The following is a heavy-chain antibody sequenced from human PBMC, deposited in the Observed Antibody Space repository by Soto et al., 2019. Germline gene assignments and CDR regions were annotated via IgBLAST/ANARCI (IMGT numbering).Heavy chain of an antibody. D-gene: IGHD2-15*01. Sequence: QITLKESGPTLVKPTQPLTLTCTFSGFSLSTSGVGVGWIRQPPGKALEWLALIYWDADKRYSPSLKSRLTITKDTSKNQVVLTMTNMDPVDTATYYCAHRYCSGGSCYVIDYWGQGTLVTVSS. CDR2: IYWDADK. V-gene: IGHV2-5*02. CDR1: GFSLSTSGVG. CDR3: AHRYCSGGSCYVIDY. J-gene: IGHJ4*02.